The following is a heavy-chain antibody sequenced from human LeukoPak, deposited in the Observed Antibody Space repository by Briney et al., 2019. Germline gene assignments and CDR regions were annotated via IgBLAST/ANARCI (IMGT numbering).Heavy chain of an antibody. Sequence: SETLSLTCTVSGGSISSYYWSWIRQPPGKGLEWIGYIYYSGSTNYNPSLKSRVTISVDTSKNQFSLKLSSVTAADTAVYYCARQSDTNGPGSWGQGTLVTVSS. CDR2: IYYSGST. CDR1: GGSISSYY. CDR3: ARQSDTNGPGS. D-gene: IGHD2-8*01. V-gene: IGHV4-59*01. J-gene: IGHJ4*02.